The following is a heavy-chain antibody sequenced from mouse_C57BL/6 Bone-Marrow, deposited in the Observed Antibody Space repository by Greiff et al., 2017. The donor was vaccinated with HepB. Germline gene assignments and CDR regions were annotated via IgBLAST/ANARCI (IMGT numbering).Heavy chain of an antibody. CDR1: GYTFTDYN. Sequence: EVQRVESGPELVKPGASVKIPCKASGYTFTDYNMDWVKQSHGKSLEWIGDINPNNGGTIYNQKFKGKATLTVDKSSSTAYMELRSLTSEDTAVYYCARRDYGRAHYYAMDYWGQGTSVTVSS. D-gene: IGHD1-1*01. CDR3: ARRDYGRAHYYAMDY. V-gene: IGHV1-18*01. CDR2: INPNNGGT. J-gene: IGHJ4*01.